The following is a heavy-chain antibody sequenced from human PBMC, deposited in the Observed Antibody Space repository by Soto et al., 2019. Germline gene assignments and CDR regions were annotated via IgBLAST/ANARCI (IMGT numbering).Heavy chain of an antibody. V-gene: IGHV1-2*04. D-gene: IGHD1-26*01. J-gene: IGHJ3*02. CDR2: INPNSGGT. CDR3: ARAWEDAFDI. CDR1: GYPFTGYY. Sequence: GASLKVSCKASGYPFTGYYMHWVRQAPGQGLEWMGWINPNSGGTNDAQKFQGWVTMTRDTSISTAYMELSRLRSDDTAVYYCARAWEDAFDIWGLGSMVTVSS.